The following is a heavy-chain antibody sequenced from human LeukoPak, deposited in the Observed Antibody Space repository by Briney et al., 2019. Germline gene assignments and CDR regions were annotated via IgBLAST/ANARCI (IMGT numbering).Heavy chain of an antibody. Sequence: PSETLSLTCTVSGGSISSYYRSWIRQPAGKGLEWIGRIYTSGSTNYNPSLKSRVTMSVDTSKNQFSLKLSSVTAADTAVYYCASAYSSGYADAFDIWAKGQWSPSLQ. V-gene: IGHV4-4*07. CDR1: GGSISSYY. CDR2: IYTSGST. CDR3: ASAYSSGYADAFDI. J-gene: IGHJ3*02. D-gene: IGHD6-19*01.